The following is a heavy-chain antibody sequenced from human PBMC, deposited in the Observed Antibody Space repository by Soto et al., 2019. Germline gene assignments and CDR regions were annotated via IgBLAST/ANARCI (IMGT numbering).Heavy chain of an antibody. D-gene: IGHD6-19*01. V-gene: IGHV1-18*01. CDR1: GGTFSSYA. J-gene: IGHJ4*02. CDR3: ARDGIAVADNFDY. Sequence: ASVKVSCKASGGTFSSYAISWVRQAPGQGLEWMGWISPYYGNTNYAQKLQGRVTMTTDTSTSTAYMELRSLRSDDTAVYYCARDGIAVADNFDYWGQGTLVTVSS. CDR2: ISPYYGNT.